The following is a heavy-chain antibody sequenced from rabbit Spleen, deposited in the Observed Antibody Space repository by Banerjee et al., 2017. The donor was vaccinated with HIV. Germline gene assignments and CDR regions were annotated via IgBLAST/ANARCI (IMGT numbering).Heavy chain of an antibody. CDR1: GFSLSNNYW. D-gene: IGHD1-1*01. V-gene: IGHV1S40*01. J-gene: IGHJ4*01. CDR3: ARAYASAIGVYIQYFNL. CDR2: IYSDSGNT. Sequence: QSLEESGGGLFQPGGSLALTCKASGFSLSNNYWMNWVRQAPGKGLEWIGCIYSDSGNTYYASWVNGRFTISSDNAQNTVDLQMHSLTAADTATYFCARAYASAIGVYIQYFNLWGQGTLVTVS.